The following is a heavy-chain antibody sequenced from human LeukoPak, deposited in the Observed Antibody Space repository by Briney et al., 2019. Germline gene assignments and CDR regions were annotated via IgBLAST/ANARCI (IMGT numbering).Heavy chain of an antibody. V-gene: IGHV4-39*07. Sequence: SETLSLTCTVSGGSISSSSYYWGWIRQPPGKGLEWIGSIYYSGSTYYNPSLKSRVTISVDTSKNQFSLKLSSVTAADTAVYYCARGRGYYGSGSYYPNFDYWGQGTLVTVSS. D-gene: IGHD3-10*01. CDR1: GGSISSSSYY. CDR3: ARGRGYYGSGSYYPNFDY. CDR2: IYYSGST. J-gene: IGHJ4*02.